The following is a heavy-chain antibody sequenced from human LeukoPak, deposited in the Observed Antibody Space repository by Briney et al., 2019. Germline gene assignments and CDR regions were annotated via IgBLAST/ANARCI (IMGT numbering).Heavy chain of an antibody. CDR1: GFTFSSYS. CDR3: ARNRDFYDSSGSVPLDY. D-gene: IGHD3-22*01. J-gene: IGHJ4*02. Sequence: GGSLRLSCAASGFTFSSYSMNWVRQAPGKGLEWVSSISSSSSYIYYADSVKGRFTISRDNAKNSLYLQMNSLRAEDTAVYYCARNRDFYDSSGSVPLDYWGQGILVTVSS. V-gene: IGHV3-21*01. CDR2: ISSSSSYI.